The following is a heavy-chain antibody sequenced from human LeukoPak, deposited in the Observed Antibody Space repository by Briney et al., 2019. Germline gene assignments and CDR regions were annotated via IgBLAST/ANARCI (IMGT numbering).Heavy chain of an antibody. CDR3: ARVRDVTGLLY. CDR2: INPKSGDT. CDR1: GYTFTDYF. V-gene: IGHV1-2*02. J-gene: IGHJ4*02. Sequence: ASVKVSCKASGYTFTDYFLHWVRQAPGRGLEWMAWINPKSGDTKYTRNLQGRVTVTRDTSISTLSMELSRLISDDTAVYYCARVRDVTGLLYWGQGTLVTVSS. D-gene: IGHD1-14*01.